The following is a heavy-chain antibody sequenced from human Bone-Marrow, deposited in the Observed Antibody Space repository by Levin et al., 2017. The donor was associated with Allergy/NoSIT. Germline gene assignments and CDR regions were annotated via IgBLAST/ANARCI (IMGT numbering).Heavy chain of an antibody. J-gene: IGHJ4*02. V-gene: IGHV4-59*08. D-gene: IGHD5-24*01. Sequence: SETLSLTCTVSGGSISDYYWNWIRQPPGKGLEWIGYVYHTGSTSYNPSLESRVTFSVDTSKNQFSLRLTSVTAADTAVYYCARTRPDGYKEEEFWGQGILVTVSS. CDR1: GGSISDYY. CDR2: VYHTGST. CDR3: ARTRPDGYKEEEF.